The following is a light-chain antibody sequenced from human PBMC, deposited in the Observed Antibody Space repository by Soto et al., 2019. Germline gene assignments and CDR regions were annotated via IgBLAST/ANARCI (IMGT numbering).Light chain of an antibody. V-gene: IGKV1-13*02. J-gene: IGKJ3*01. CDR2: DAS. Sequence: AIQLTQSPSSLSASVGDRVTITCRASQGIRSALAWYQQKPEKAPKLLIYDASSLESGVPSRFIGSGSGTDFSLTISSLQPEDLETYYCQQFNSYLFTVGPGTKVDSK. CDR1: QGIRSA. CDR3: QQFNSYLFT.